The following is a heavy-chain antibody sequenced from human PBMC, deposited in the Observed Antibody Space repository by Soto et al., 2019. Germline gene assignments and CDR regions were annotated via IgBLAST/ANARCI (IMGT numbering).Heavy chain of an antibody. Sequence: QVQLVQSGAEEKKPGSSVKVSCKASGGTFSSYTISWVRQAPGQGLEWMGRIIPILGIANYAQKFQGRVTITGEKSTSTAYMELSSLRSEDTAVYYCAREAPYCSGGSCPGYWGQGTLVTVSS. CDR2: IIPILGIA. J-gene: IGHJ4*02. V-gene: IGHV1-69*08. D-gene: IGHD2-15*01. CDR3: AREAPYCSGGSCPGY. CDR1: GGTFSSYT.